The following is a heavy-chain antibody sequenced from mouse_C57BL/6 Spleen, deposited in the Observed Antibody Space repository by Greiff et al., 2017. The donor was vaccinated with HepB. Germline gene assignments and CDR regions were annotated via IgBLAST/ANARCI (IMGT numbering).Heavy chain of an antibody. D-gene: IGHD2-2*01. Sequence: DVQLVESGGGLVKPGGSLKLSCAASGFTFSSYAMSWVRQTPEKRLEWVATISDGGSYTYYPDNVKGRFTISRDNAKNNLYLQMSHLKSEDTAMYYCAREGLDCWGQGTTLTVSS. V-gene: IGHV5-4*01. CDR3: AREGLDC. CDR2: ISDGGSYT. J-gene: IGHJ2*01. CDR1: GFTFSSYA.